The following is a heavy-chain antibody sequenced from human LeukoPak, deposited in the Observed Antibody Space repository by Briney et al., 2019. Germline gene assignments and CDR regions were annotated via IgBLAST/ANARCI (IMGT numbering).Heavy chain of an antibody. Sequence: SETLSLTCTVSGGSISSYYWSWIRQPPGKGLEWIGYIYYSGSTNYNPSLKSRVTISVDTSKNQFSLKLSSVTAADTAVYYCAREEWDSLVFDLWGRGTLVTVSS. V-gene: IGHV4-59*01. CDR3: AREEWDSLVFDL. CDR2: IYYSGST. J-gene: IGHJ2*01. CDR1: GGSISSYY. D-gene: IGHD1-26*01.